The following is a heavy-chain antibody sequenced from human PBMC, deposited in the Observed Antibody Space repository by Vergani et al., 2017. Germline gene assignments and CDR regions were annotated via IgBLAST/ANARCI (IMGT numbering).Heavy chain of an antibody. D-gene: IGHD5-12*01. CDR1: GYTFTNYW. V-gene: IGHV5-51*03. Sequence: EVPLVQSGAEVKKPGESLKISCKGSGYTFTNYWVGWVRQMPGKGLEWMRIILPGNSDTRYSPSFQGQVTISVDKSISAAYLQWSSLKASDTAIYYCTRAYTGYDPFDYWGQGTLVTVSS. J-gene: IGHJ4*02. CDR2: ILPGNSDT. CDR3: TRAYTGYDPFDY.